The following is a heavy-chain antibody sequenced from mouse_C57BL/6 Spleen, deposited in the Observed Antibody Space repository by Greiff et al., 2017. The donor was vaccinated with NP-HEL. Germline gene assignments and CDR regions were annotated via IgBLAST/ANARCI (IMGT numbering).Heavy chain of an antibody. CDR1: GYSFTDYN. Sequence: VQLQQSGPELVKISCKASGYSFTDYNMNWVKQSNGKSLEWIGVINPNYGTTSYNQKFKGKATLTVDQSSSTAYMQLNSLTSEDSAVYYCARGYGSSYGYFDVWGTGTTVTVSS. CDR2: INPNYGTT. V-gene: IGHV1-39*01. CDR3: ARGYGSSYGYFDV. D-gene: IGHD1-1*01. J-gene: IGHJ1*03.